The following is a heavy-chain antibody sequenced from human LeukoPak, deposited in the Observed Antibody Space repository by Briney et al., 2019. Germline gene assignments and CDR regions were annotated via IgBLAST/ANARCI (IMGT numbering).Heavy chain of an antibody. D-gene: IGHD3-10*01. J-gene: IGHJ6*03. CDR1: GGSISSYY. CDR3: ARSQMVRGVIPSYYYYYMDV. Sequence: PSETLSLTCTVSGGSISSYYWSWIRQPAGKGLEWIGRIYTSGSTNYNPSLKSRVTMSVDTSKNQFSLKLSSVTAADTAVYYCARSQMVRGVIPSYYYYYMDVWGKGTTVTISS. CDR2: IYTSGST. V-gene: IGHV4-4*07.